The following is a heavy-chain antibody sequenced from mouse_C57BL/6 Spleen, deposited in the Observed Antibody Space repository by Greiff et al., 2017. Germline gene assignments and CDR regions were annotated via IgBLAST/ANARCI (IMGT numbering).Heavy chain of an antibody. Sequence: VHVKQSGAELVRPGASVKLSCTASGFNITDDYMHWVKQRPEQGLEWIGWIDPETGATEYASKFQGKATITADTSSNTAYLQLSSLTSEDTAVYYCTTLSTMVTYFDDWGQGTTLTVSS. J-gene: IGHJ2*01. CDR2: IDPETGAT. CDR1: GFNITDDY. CDR3: TTLSTMVTYFDD. V-gene: IGHV14-4*01. D-gene: IGHD2-2*01.